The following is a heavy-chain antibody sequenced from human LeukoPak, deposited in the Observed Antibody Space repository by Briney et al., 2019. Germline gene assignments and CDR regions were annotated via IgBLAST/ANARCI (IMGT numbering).Heavy chain of an antibody. J-gene: IGHJ6*03. Sequence: SETLSLTCTVSGDSISSYYGRWLRQPGGKGGEGIGRIHTSGSTNYTPSLNSRVTMSVDTSNDQFSLKLSSVTAADTAVYYCARDPGCSSTSCYDYYMDVWGKGTTVTVSS. V-gene: IGHV4-4*07. D-gene: IGHD2-2*01. CDR2: IHTSGST. CDR3: ARDPGCSSTSCYDYYMDV. CDR1: GDSISSYY.